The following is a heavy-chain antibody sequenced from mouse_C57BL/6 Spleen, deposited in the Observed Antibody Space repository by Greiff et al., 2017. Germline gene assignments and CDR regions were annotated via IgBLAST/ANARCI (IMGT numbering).Heavy chain of an antibody. CDR2: IYPSDSET. Sequence: QVQLQQPGAELVRPGSSVKLSCKASGYTFTSYWMDWVKQRPGQGLEWIGNIYPSDSETHYNQKFKDKATLTVDKSSSTAYMQLSSLTSEDSAVYYCARGDYYGSIYYAMDYWGQGTSVTVSS. J-gene: IGHJ4*01. D-gene: IGHD1-1*01. CDR1: GYTFTSYW. V-gene: IGHV1-61*01. CDR3: ARGDYYGSIYYAMDY.